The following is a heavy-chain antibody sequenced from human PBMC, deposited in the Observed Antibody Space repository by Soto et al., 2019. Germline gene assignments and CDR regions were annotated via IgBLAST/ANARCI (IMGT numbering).Heavy chain of an antibody. CDR2: ISAYNGNT. CDR1: GYTFTSIG. Sequence: ASRHVSCKDSGYTFTSIGISWVRQVPGQGLEWMGWISAYNGNTNDAQKLQGRVTMTTDTATSTAGMELRSLRSDDTAVYYCARGGGNLAGDYWGQGTLVTVCS. J-gene: IGHJ4*02. CDR3: ARGGGNLAGDY. D-gene: IGHD2-21*02. V-gene: IGHV1-18*01.